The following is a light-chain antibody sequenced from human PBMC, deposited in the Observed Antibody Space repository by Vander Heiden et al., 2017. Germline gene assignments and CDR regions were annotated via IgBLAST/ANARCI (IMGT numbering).Light chain of an antibody. V-gene: IGKV3-20*01. CDR2: GAS. CDR1: QSVSSSY. CDR3: QQNGSLRSIT. J-gene: IGKJ5*01. Sequence: EIVLTQSPGTLSLSPGERATLSCRASQSVSSSYLAWYQQKPGQAPRLLIYGASSRATGIPDRFSGSGCGTDFTLTISRREPEDFAVYYCQQNGSLRSITFGQGTLLEIK.